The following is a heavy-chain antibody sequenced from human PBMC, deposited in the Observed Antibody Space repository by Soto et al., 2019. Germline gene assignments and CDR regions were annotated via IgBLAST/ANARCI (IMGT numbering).Heavy chain of an antibody. CDR3: ARAWATSSAIDF. J-gene: IGHJ4*02. CDR1: GFTFSSYD. V-gene: IGHV3-13*01. CDR2: IGTAGDT. D-gene: IGHD6-6*01. Sequence: EVQLVESGGSLVQPGGSLRLSCVASGFTFSSYDMHWVRQGTGKGLEWVSSIGTAGDTYYRGSVKGRFTISRDNAKNSLHLQMNSLRAEDTAVYYCARAWATSSAIDFWGQGNLVTVS.